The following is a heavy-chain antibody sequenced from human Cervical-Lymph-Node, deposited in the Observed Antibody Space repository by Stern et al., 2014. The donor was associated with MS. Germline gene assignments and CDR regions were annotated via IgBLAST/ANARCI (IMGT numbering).Heavy chain of an antibody. CDR1: GFAFSSYC. J-gene: IGHJ4*02. V-gene: IGHV3-21*01. CDR2: IHSSSSDI. CDR3: ARDKVGGSDFDY. D-gene: IGHD3-16*01. Sequence: VQLVESGGGLVKPGGSLRLSCAASGFAFSSYCMNWVRQAPGKGLEWVSFIHSSSSDIYYVDSVRGRFTISRDNAKNSLYLQLNSVRAENRARYYCARDKVGGSDFDYWGQGTLVTVSS.